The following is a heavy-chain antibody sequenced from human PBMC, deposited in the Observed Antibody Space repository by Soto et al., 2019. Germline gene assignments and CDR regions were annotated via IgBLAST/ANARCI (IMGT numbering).Heavy chain of an antibody. CDR2: IYYSGST. CDR1: GGSISSTTYY. CDR3: ARPDIEQHLVRGDALDV. Sequence: QLQLQESGPGLVKPSETLSLTCTVSGGSISSTTYYWGWIRQPPGKGLEWIGNIYYSGSTYYNPSLKSRVTISVDTSKNQFSLKLSSVSAADTAVYYCARPDIEQHLVRGDALDVWGQGTMVTVSS. V-gene: IGHV4-39*01. J-gene: IGHJ3*01. D-gene: IGHD6-13*01.